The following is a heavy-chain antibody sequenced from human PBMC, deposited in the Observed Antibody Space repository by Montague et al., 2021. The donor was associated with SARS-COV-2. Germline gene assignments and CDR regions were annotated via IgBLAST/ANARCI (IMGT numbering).Heavy chain of an antibody. D-gene: IGHD5-12*01. J-gene: IGHJ6*02. CDR2: IWYDGSNK. CDR3: TTVQGSGYWSYYYGTDV. CDR1: GFTFSSYG. Sequence: SLRLSCAASGFTFSSYGMHWVRQAPGKGLEWVAVIWYDGSNKYYADSVKGRFTISGDNSKNTLYLQMNSLRAEDTAVYYCTTVQGSGYWSYYYGTDVWARGPRSPSP. V-gene: IGHV3-33*01.